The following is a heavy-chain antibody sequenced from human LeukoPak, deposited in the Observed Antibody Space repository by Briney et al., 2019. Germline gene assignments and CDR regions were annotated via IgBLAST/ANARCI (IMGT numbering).Heavy chain of an antibody. CDR3: ARDPRGYDYVWGSYRLDAFDI. CDR1: GYTFTSYG. CDR2: ISAYNGNT. Sequence: ASVKVSCKASGYTFTSYGISWVRQAPGQGLEWMGWISAYNGNTNYAQKLQGRVTMTTDTSTSTAYMELRSLRSDDTAVYYCARDPRGYDYVWGSYRLDAFDIWGQGTMVTVSS. V-gene: IGHV1-18*01. D-gene: IGHD3-16*02. J-gene: IGHJ3*02.